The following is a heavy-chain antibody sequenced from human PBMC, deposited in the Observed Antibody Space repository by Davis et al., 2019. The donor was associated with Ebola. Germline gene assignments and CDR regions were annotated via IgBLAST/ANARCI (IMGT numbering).Heavy chain of an antibody. CDR1: GFTVGRNY. Sequence: GESLKISCAASGFTVGRNYMNWVRQAPGKGLEWVSFIYSGGDTNYADAVKGRFTISRDNSRNTVYLQMNSLRPDDTALYYCARDVLGSSSSEVAFDIWGQGTMVTVST. D-gene: IGHD6-6*01. V-gene: IGHV3-66*02. CDR3: ARDVLGSSSSEVAFDI. J-gene: IGHJ3*02. CDR2: IYSGGDT.